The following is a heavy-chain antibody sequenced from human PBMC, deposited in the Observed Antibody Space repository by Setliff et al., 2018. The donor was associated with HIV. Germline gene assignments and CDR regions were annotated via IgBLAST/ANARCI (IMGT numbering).Heavy chain of an antibody. V-gene: IGHV1-8*01. J-gene: IGHJ6*02. CDR2: MNPNSGNT. Sequence: ASVKVSCKASGYTFTSYDINWVRQATGQGLEWMGWMNPNSGNTGYAQKFQGRVTMTRNTSISTAYMELSSLRSEDTAVYYCARGIMHGWGYYDSSGYPYYYYYGMDVWGQGTTVTVSS. CDR3: ARGIMHGWGYYDSSGYPYYYYYGMDV. D-gene: IGHD3-22*01. CDR1: GYTFTSYD.